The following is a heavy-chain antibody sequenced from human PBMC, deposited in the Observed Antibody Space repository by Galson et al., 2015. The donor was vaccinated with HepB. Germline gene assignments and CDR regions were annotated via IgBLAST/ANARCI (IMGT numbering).Heavy chain of an antibody. Sequence: LRLSCAASGFTFSSYSMNWVRQAPGKGLEWVSYISSSCSTIYYADSVKGRFTISRDNAKNSLYLQMNSLRDEDTAVYYCARPLYYYDSSGTPDAFDIWGQGTMVTVSS. CDR2: ISSSCSTI. J-gene: IGHJ3*02. CDR3: ARPLYYYDSSGTPDAFDI. V-gene: IGHV3-48*02. CDR1: GFTFSSYS. D-gene: IGHD3-22*01.